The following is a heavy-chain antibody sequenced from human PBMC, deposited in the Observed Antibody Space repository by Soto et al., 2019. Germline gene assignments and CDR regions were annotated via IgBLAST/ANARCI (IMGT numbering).Heavy chain of an antibody. J-gene: IGHJ4*02. CDR2: IVPMFGTS. V-gene: IGHV1-69*06. D-gene: IGHD3-3*01. Sequence: QERLVQSGAEVRKPGSSVKVSCKVTGGTSTRYAINWVRQAPGQGLEWMGGIVPMFGTSKYAQKFQGRVTITADTSTNIAYMELRSLRSEDTAVHYCNRGSEYDFWSGYLWGQGTLVSVSS. CDR1: GGTSTRYA. CDR3: NRGSEYDFWSGYL.